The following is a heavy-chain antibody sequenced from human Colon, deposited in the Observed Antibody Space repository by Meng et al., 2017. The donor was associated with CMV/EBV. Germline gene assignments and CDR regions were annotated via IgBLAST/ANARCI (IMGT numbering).Heavy chain of an antibody. CDR3: TRGNSHAHDY. CDR1: GFAFSSYW. V-gene: IGHV3-74*01. CDR2: VNSDGTST. Sequence: GGSLRLSCATSGFAFSSYWMHWVRHAPGKGLVWVSRVNSDGTSTSYADSVKGRFTISRDNAENTLYLQMNSLRAEDTAVYYCTRGNSHAHDYWGQGTLVTVSS. J-gene: IGHJ4*02. D-gene: IGHD4-23*01.